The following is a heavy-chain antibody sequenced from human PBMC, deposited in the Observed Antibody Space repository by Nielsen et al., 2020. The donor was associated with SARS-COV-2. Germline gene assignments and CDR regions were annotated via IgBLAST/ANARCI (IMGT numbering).Heavy chain of an antibody. J-gene: IGHJ4*02. CDR2: TSVSGSTT. V-gene: IGHV3-23*01. Sequence: GRSLRLSCAASGFTFSTYAMSWVRQAPGQGLKWVSATSVSGSTTYYTDAVEGRFTISRDHSKNTLYLQMTSLRAEDTAVYYCARETIEHTSSFFDFWGQGTLVTVSS. D-gene: IGHD6-6*01. CDR1: GFTFSTYA. CDR3: ARETIEHTSSFFDF.